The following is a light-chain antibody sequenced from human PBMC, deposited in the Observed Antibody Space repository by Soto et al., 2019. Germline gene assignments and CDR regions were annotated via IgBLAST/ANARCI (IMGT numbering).Light chain of an antibody. CDR3: QQRSNWPLT. CDR1: QSVSSY. Sequence: EIVLTQFPATLSLSPGDGATLSCRASQSVSSYLAWYQQKRGQAPRLLIYDSSNRATGIPARFSGSGSGTDFSLIISRLEPEDCAVYYCQQRSNWPLTFGGGTKVEIK. J-gene: IGKJ4*01. CDR2: DSS. V-gene: IGKV3-11*01.